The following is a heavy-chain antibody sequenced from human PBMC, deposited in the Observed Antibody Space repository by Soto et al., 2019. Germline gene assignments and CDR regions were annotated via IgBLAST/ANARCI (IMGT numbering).Heavy chain of an antibody. D-gene: IGHD6-13*01. CDR2: VRVGGVNT. Sequence: QSXGSLRLSCAASGFTFSDYAMAWVRQAPGKGLEWVSAVRVGGVNTYYAESVKGRFTVSRDNSRDTLYLQMNSLRVEDTAIYYCAKDYQYSSSWYQDILYLDYWGLGTLVTVSS. J-gene: IGHJ4*02. CDR3: AKDYQYSSSWYQDILYLDY. V-gene: IGHV3-23*01. CDR1: GFTFSDYA.